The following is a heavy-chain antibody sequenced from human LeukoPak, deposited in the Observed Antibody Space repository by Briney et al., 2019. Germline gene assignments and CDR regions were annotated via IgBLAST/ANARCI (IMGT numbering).Heavy chain of an antibody. CDR2: INPNSGGT. CDR1: GYTFTGYY. D-gene: IGHD2-15*01. V-gene: IGHV1-2*02. J-gene: IGHJ3*02. Sequence: ASVKVSCKASGYTFTGYYMHWVRQAPGQGLEWMGWINPNSGGTNYAQKFQGRVTMTRDTSISTAYMELSRLRSDDTAVYYSARDRCSGGSCYGHDAFDIWGQGTMVTVSS. CDR3: ARDRCSGGSCYGHDAFDI.